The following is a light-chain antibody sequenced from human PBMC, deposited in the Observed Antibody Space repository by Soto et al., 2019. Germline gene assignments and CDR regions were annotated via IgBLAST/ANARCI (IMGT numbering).Light chain of an antibody. CDR1: QSVSSSY. Sequence: EIVLTQSPGTLSLSPGERATLSCRASQSVSSSYLAWYQQKPGQAPRLLIYGASTRATGIPARFSGSGSGTEFTLTISSLQPEDFATYYCQQFNSYPWTFGQGTKVDI. CDR3: QQFNSYPWT. CDR2: GAS. V-gene: IGKV3-20*01. J-gene: IGKJ1*01.